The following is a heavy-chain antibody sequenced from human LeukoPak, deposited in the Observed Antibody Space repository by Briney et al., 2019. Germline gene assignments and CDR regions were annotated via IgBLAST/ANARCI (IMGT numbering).Heavy chain of an antibody. V-gene: IGHV1-24*01. Sequence: ASVKVSCKVSGYTLTELSMHWVRQAPGKGLEWMGGFDLEDGETIYAQKFQGRVTMTEDTSTDTAYMELSSLRSEDTAVYYCAYKPPRSAYYYDSSGYLHFDYWGQGTLVTVSS. CDR1: GYTLTELS. CDR3: AYKPPRSAYYYDSSGYLHFDY. D-gene: IGHD3-22*01. J-gene: IGHJ4*02. CDR2: FDLEDGET.